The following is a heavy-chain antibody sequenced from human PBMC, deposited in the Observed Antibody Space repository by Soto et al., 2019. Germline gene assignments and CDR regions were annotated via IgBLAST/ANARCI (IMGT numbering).Heavy chain of an antibody. Sequence: PGGSLRLSCTASGFTFGDYAMSWFRQAPGKGLEWVGFIRSKAYGGTTEYAASVKGRFTISRDDSKSIAYLQMNSLKTEDTAVYYCTREFLQYCSSTSCYLARGVAFDIWGQGTMVTVSS. CDR1: GFTFGDYA. CDR3: TREFLQYCSSTSCYLARGVAFDI. CDR2: IRSKAYGGTT. D-gene: IGHD2-2*01. J-gene: IGHJ3*02. V-gene: IGHV3-49*03.